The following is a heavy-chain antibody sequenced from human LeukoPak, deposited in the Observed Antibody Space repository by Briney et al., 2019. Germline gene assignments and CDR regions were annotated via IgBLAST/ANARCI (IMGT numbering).Heavy chain of an antibody. CDR2: IIPIFGTA. CDR1: GGTFSSYA. CDR3: ARIGQISHYCSSTSCCRGAFDI. D-gene: IGHD2-2*01. Sequence: ASVKVSCKASGGTFSSYAISWVRQAPGQGLEWMGGIIPIFGTANYAQKFQGRVTITADESTSTAYMELSSLRSEDTAVYYCARIGQISHYCSSTSCCRGAFDIWGQGTMVTVSS. J-gene: IGHJ3*02. V-gene: IGHV1-69*13.